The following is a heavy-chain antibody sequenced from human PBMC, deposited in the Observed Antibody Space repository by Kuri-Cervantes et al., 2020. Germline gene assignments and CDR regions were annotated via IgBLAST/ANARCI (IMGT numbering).Heavy chain of an antibody. CDR3: ASGYDILTGYPYFDY. J-gene: IGHJ4*02. Sequence: GGSLRLSCAASGFTFSSYAMHWVRQAPGKGLERVAVISYDGSNKYYADSVKGRFTISRDNAKNSLYLQMNSLRAEDTAVYYCASGYDILTGYPYFDYWGQGTLVTVSS. V-gene: IGHV3-30-3*01. CDR2: ISYDGSNK. D-gene: IGHD3-9*01. CDR1: GFTFSSYA.